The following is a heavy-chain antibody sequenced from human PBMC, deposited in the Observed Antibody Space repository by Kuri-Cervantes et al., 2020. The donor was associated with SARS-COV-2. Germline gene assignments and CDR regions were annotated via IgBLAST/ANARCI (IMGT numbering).Heavy chain of an antibody. CDR3: ATVWGHVLRYFDPSPFDY. J-gene: IGHJ4*02. CDR1: GFTFSSYD. V-gene: IGHV3-13*04. Sequence: GESLKISCAASGFTFSSYDMHWVRQATGKGLEWVSAIGTAGDTYYPGSVKGRLTISRENAKNSLYLQMNSLRAGDTAVYYCATVWGHVLRYFDPSPFDYWGQGTLVNVSS. D-gene: IGHD3-9*01. CDR2: IGTAGDT.